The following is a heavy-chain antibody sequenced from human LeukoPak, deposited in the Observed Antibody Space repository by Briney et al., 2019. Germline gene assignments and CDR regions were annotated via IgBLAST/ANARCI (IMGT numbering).Heavy chain of an antibody. D-gene: IGHD3-10*01. CDR3: ARGADHGGSYYPD. J-gene: IGHJ1*01. Sequence: GGSLRLSCAASGFRFSNSWMYWVRQGPGKGPVWVARMKTDGTRIEYADSVKGRFTISRDNAKNTLFLQMSSLRVEDSAVYYCARGADHGGSYYPDWGQGTRVTVSS. CDR1: GFRFSNSW. CDR2: MKTDGTRI. V-gene: IGHV3-74*01.